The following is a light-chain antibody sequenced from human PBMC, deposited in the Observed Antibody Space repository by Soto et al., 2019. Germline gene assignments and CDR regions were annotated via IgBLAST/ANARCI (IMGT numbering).Light chain of an antibody. Sequence: DIQLTQSPSSLSASVGDSVTITCRASRNINRYLNWYQQKVGQAPRLLIYAASGLPSGVSSRFTGSGSGTDFSLTIARLEADDVATYCCQQTFGPPRTFGQGTKVDIK. CDR3: QQTFGPPRT. J-gene: IGKJ2*01. CDR1: RNINRY. CDR2: AAS. V-gene: IGKV1-39*01.